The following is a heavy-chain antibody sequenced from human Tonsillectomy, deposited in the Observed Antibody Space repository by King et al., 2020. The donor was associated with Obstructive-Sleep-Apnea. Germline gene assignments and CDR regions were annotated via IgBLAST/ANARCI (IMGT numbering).Heavy chain of an antibody. CDR1: GFTFDDYG. V-gene: IGHV3-9*01. J-gene: IGHJ4*02. D-gene: IGHD6-19*01. Sequence: DVQLVESGGGLVQPGRSLRLSCAASGFTFDDYGMHWVRQAPGKGLEWVSGISWNSGSIGYADSVKGRFTISRDNAKNSLYVQMNSLRGEDTALYYCAKSYSSGWYVPFDYWGQGTLVTVSS. CDR2: ISWNSGSI. CDR3: AKSYSSGWYVPFDY.